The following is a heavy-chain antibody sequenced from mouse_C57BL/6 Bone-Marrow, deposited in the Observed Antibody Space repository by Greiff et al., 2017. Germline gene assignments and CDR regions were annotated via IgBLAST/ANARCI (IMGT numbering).Heavy chain of an antibody. D-gene: IGHD2-5*01. Sequence: VHLVESGPELVKPGASVKLSCKASGYTFTSYDINWVKQRPGQGLEWIGWIYPRDGSTKYNEKFKGKATLTVDTSSSTAYMELHSLTSEDSAVYFCARGAYDSNYLAWFAYWGQGTLVTVSA. CDR2: IYPRDGST. J-gene: IGHJ3*01. CDR3: ARGAYDSNYLAWFAY. V-gene: IGHV1-85*01. CDR1: GYTFTSYD.